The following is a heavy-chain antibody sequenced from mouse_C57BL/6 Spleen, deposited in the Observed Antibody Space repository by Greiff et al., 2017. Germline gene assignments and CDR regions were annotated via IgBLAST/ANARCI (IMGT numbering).Heavy chain of an antibody. CDR1: GYTFTDYE. J-gene: IGHJ2*01. V-gene: IGHV1-15*01. D-gene: IGHD1-1*02. CDR3: TRRGYYGFFDY. Sequence: QVQLQQSGAELVRPGASVTLSCKASGYTFTDYEMHWVKQTPVHGLEWIGAIDPETGGTAYYQKFKGKAILTADKSSSTAYMELRSLTSEDSAVYYCTRRGYYGFFDYWGQGTTLTVSS. CDR2: IDPETGGT.